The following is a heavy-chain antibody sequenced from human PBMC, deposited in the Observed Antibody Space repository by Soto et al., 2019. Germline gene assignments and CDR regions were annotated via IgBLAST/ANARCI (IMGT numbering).Heavy chain of an antibody. J-gene: IGHJ4*02. Sequence: QVQLQESGPGLVKPSETLSLTCTVSGAPVSSETNFWTWIRPPPGKGLEWIGYMYYSGITNTNPALKSRVTLSVDRSRNQFSLSLNFVTVADTAAYYCAREDMSGTSYFDYWGPGMQVTVSS. CDR2: MYYSGIT. V-gene: IGHV4-61*01. CDR1: GAPVSSETNF. CDR3: AREDMSGTSYFDY. D-gene: IGHD1-26*01.